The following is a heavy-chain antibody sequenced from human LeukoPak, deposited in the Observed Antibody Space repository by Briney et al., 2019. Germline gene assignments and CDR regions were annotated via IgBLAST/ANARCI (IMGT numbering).Heavy chain of an antibody. Sequence: GGSLRLSCAASGFTFSSYGMNWVRQAPGKGLEWVSSITSSSSYISYADSVKGRFTISRDNAKNSLYLQMNSLRAEDTAVYYCARSYSSSRGTFDYWGQGTLVTVSS. CDR2: ITSSSSYI. J-gene: IGHJ4*02. CDR1: GFTFSSYG. D-gene: IGHD6-6*01. V-gene: IGHV3-21*01. CDR3: ARSYSSSRGTFDY.